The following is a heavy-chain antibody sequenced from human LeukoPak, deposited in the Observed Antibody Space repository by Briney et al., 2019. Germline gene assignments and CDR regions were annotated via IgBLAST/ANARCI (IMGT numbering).Heavy chain of an antibody. Sequence: SETLSLTCTVSGGSISSSSYYWGWIRQPPGKGLEWIGSIYYSGSTYYNPSLKSRVTISVDTSKNQFSLKLSSVTAADTAVYYCASQSYDFWSGYSNAFDIWGQGTMVTVSS. CDR2: IYYSGST. D-gene: IGHD3-3*01. CDR1: GGSISSSSYY. V-gene: IGHV4-39*01. J-gene: IGHJ3*02. CDR3: ASQSYDFWSGYSNAFDI.